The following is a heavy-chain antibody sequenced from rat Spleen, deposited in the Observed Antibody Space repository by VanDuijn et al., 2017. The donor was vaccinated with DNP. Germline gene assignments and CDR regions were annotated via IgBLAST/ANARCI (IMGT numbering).Heavy chain of an antibody. CDR1: GFTFSDYN. CDR2: ISYFGDNT. V-gene: IGHV5-22*01. D-gene: IGHD1-11*01. CDR3: ARHGRRVFDY. J-gene: IGHJ2*01. Sequence: EVQLVESGGGLVQPGRSLKLSCAASGFTFSDYNMAWVRQAPKKGLEWVAYISYFGDNTYSGDSVKGRFTISRDNAKSTLYLQMNSLRSEDMATYYCARHGRRVFDYWGQGVMVTVSS.